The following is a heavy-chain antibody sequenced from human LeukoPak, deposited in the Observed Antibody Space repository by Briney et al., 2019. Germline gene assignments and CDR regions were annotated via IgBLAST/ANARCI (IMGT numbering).Heavy chain of an antibody. J-gene: IGHJ2*01. CDR2: VWPDGNKK. D-gene: IGHD2-21*01. CDR1: GFIFSHYG. Sequence: GTSLRLSCATSGFIFSHYGFHWVRQTPGRGLEWLSVVWPDGNKKYYADSVKGRFTVSKDNSENTLYLQMNSLTVEDTVMYYCVVVLVPATVWHFDLWGRGTLVTVSS. CDR3: VVVLVPATVWHFDL. V-gene: IGHV3-33*01.